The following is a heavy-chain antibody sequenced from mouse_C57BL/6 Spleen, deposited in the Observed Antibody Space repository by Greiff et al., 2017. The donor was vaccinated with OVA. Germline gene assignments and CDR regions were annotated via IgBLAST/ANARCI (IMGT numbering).Heavy chain of an antibody. CDR1: GFTFSDYY. Sequence: EVQRVESEGGLVQPGSSMKLSCTASGFTFSDYYMAWVRQVPEKGLEWVANINYDGSSTYYLDSLKSRFIISRDNAKNILYLQMSSLKSEDTATYYCARGGDWDVPFDYWGQGTTLTVSS. J-gene: IGHJ2*01. V-gene: IGHV5-16*01. CDR2: INYDGSST. CDR3: ARGGDWDVPFDY. D-gene: IGHD4-1*01.